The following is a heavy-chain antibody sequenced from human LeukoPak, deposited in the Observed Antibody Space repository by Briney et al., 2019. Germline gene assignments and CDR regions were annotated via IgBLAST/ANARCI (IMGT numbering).Heavy chain of an antibody. CDR3: ARDWACDY. CDR1: GFTFSSYA. CDR2: ISYDGSNK. V-gene: IGHV3-30-3*01. D-gene: IGHD3-16*01. J-gene: IGHJ4*02. Sequence: GGSLRLSCAASGFTFSSYAMHWVRQAPGKGLEWVAVISYDGSNKYYADSVKGRFTISRDNSKNTLYLQMNSLRAEDTAVYYCARDWACDYWGQGTLVTVSS.